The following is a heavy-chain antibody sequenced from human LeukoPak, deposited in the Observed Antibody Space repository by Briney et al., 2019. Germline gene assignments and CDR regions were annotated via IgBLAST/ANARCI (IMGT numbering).Heavy chain of an antibody. Sequence: GGSLRLSWAASGFTFSSYEMNWVRQAPGKGLEWVSYISSSGSTIYYADSVKGRFTISRDNAKNSLYLQMNSLRAEDTAVYYCARCDPFWGFDYWGQGTLVTVSS. CDR3: ARCDPFWGFDY. CDR1: GFTFSSYE. J-gene: IGHJ4*02. D-gene: IGHD3-16*01. CDR2: ISSSGSTI. V-gene: IGHV3-48*03.